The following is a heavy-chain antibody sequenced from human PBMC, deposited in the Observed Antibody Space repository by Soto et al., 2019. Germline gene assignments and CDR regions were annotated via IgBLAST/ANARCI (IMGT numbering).Heavy chain of an antibody. J-gene: IGHJ4*02. CDR2: INHSGST. CDR1: GGSFSGYY. Sequence: PSETLSLTSAVYGGSFSGYYWSWIRQPPGKGLEWIGEINHSGSTNYNPSLKSRVTISVDTSKNQFSLKLSSVTAADTAVYYCARGDGYNLSPNDYWGQGTLVTVSS. D-gene: IGHD5-12*01. CDR3: ARGDGYNLSPNDY. V-gene: IGHV4-34*01.